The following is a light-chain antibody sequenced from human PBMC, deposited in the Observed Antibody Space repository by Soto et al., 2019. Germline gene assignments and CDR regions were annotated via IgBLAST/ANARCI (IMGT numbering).Light chain of an antibody. V-gene: IGLV6-57*02. CDR3: QSHDATAVM. Sequence: NFMLTQPHSVSASPGKTVTISCTGSGGSFASSYVQWYQQRPGSAPTTVIYEDNKRPSGVPDRFSGSVDTSSNSASLIISGLKTEDEADYYCQSHDATAVMFGGGTKLTVL. CDR1: GGSFASSY. J-gene: IGLJ3*02. CDR2: EDN.